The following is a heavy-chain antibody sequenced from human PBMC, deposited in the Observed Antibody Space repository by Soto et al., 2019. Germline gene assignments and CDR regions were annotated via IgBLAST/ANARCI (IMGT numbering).Heavy chain of an antibody. J-gene: IGHJ6*03. CDR3: ASYHYYDFWIGSRHYMDV. CDR2: INHSGST. V-gene: IGHV4-34*01. CDR1: GGSLSGYF. Sequence: QVHLEQWGAGLLKPSETLSLTCAVYGGSLSGYFWSWVRQPPGKGLEWIGEINHSGSTNYNPSLKSRVTISADTSKPQFSLRLSSVTAADSAIYYCASYHYYDFWIGSRHYMDVWGKGTTVTVSS. D-gene: IGHD3-3*01.